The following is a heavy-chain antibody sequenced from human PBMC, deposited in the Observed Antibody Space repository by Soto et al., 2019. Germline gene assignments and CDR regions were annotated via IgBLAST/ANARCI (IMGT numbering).Heavy chain of an antibody. CDR1: GGSISSYY. D-gene: IGHD2-2*01. J-gene: IGHJ2*01. Sequence: QVQLQESGPGLVKPSETLSLTCTVSGGSISSYYWSWIRQPPGKGLEWIGYIYYSGSTNYNPSLKSRVTISVDTSKNQFSLKLSSVTAADTAVYYCARLDERYQLLRYWYFDLWGRGTLVTVSS. V-gene: IGHV4-59*08. CDR3: ARLDERYQLLRYWYFDL. CDR2: IYYSGST.